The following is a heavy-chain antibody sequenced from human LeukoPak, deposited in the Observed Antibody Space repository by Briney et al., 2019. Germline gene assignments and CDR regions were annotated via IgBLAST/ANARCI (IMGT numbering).Heavy chain of an antibody. CDR2: IYYSGST. Sequence: SQTLSLTCTVSGGSISSGDYYWSWIRQPPGKGLEWIGYIYYSGSTYYNPSLKSRVTISVDTSKNQFSLKLSSVTAADTAVYYCARGIAAAEYYFDYWGQGTLVTVSS. CDR1: GGSISSGDYY. V-gene: IGHV4-30-4*01. J-gene: IGHJ4*02. D-gene: IGHD6-13*01. CDR3: ARGIAAAEYYFDY.